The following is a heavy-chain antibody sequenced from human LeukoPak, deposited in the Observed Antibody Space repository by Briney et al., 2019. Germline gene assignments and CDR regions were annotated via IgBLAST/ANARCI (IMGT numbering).Heavy chain of an antibody. D-gene: IGHD2-2*01. Sequence: GGSLRLSCAASGFTFSSYAMSWVRQAPGKGLEWVSAISGSGGSTYYADSVKGRFTISRDNSENTLYLQMNSLRAEDTAVYYCAKDIVVVPAAYFDYWGQGTLVTVSS. CDR2: ISGSGGST. J-gene: IGHJ4*02. V-gene: IGHV3-23*01. CDR1: GFTFSSYA. CDR3: AKDIVVVPAAYFDY.